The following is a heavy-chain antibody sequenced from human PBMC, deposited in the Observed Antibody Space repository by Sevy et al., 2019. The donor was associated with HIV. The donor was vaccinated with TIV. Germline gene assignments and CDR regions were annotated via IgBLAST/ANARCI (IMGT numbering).Heavy chain of an antibody. CDR3: ANAYSGSYSHSYLYALDV. J-gene: IGHJ6*02. V-gene: IGHV3-30*18. CDR1: GFSFSYYG. Sequence: GGSLRLSCIGSGFSFSYYGIHWVRQSPGKGLDWVALISHDGINEYCADSVKGRFTISRDNSKNTVYLEMNSLRNEDTAIYFCANAYSGSYSHSYLYALDVWGQGTTVTVSS. D-gene: IGHD1-26*01. CDR2: ISHDGINE.